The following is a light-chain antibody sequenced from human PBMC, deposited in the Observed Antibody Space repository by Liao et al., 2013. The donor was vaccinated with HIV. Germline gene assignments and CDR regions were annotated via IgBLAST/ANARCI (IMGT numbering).Light chain of an antibody. Sequence: SYVLTQPPSVSVAPEETATITCGGDNIGRKTVHWYQQKPGQAPGLVIFYDSDRPSGIPERFSGSNSGNTATLTISGTQAMDEADYYCQAWDSSTVVFGGGTKLTVL. CDR3: QAWDSSTVV. J-gene: IGLJ2*01. V-gene: IGLV3-21*01. CDR1: NIGRKT. CDR2: YDS.